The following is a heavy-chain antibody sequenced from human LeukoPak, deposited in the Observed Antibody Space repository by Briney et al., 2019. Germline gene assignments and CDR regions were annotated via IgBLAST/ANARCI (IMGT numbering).Heavy chain of an antibody. CDR1: GGSFSGYY. D-gene: IGHD6-19*01. Sequence: KPSETLSLTCAVYGGSFSGYYWSWIRQPPGKGLEWIGEINHSGSTNYNPSLKSRVTISVDTSKNQFSLKLSSVTAADTAVYYCARYSSGWDWGQGTLVTVSS. V-gene: IGHV4-34*01. CDR2: INHSGST. CDR3: ARYSSGWD. J-gene: IGHJ4*02.